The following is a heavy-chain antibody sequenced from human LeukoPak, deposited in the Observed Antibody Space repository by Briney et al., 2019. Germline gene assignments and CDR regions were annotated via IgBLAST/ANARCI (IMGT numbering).Heavy chain of an antibody. CDR1: GFTFSSYS. J-gene: IGHJ4*02. D-gene: IGHD6-13*01. CDR3: ARGYSSSWGTSQFDY. CDR2: ISSSSSYI. V-gene: IGHV3-21*01. Sequence: GGSLRLSCAASGFTFSSYSMNWVRQAPGKGLEWVSSISSSSSYIYYADSVKGRFTISRDNAKNSLYLQMNSLRAEDTAVYYCARGYSSSWGTSQFDYWGQGTLVTVSS.